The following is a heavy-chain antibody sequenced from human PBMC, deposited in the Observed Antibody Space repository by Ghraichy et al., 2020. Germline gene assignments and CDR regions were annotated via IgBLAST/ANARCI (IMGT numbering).Heavy chain of an antibody. CDR3: ASSYYDSSGYLVDY. CDR2: INHSGST. CDR1: GGSFSGYY. J-gene: IGHJ4*02. D-gene: IGHD3-22*01. Sequence: SETLSLTCAVYGGSFSGYYWSWIRQPPGKGLEWIGEINHSGSTNYNPSLKSRVTISVDTSKNQFSLKLSSVTAADTAVYYCASSYYDSSGYLVDYWGQGTLVTVSS. V-gene: IGHV4-34*01.